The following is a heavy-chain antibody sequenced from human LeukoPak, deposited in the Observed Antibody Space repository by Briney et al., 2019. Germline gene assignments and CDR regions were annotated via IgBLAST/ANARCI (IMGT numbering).Heavy chain of an antibody. Sequence: GASVKVSCKASGYIFTAYYVHWVRQAPGQGLEWMGWIHPKSGDTNFAQRVQGRVTLTSDTTLNTIYVELSGLRSDDTAIYYCARDTWFGNYYLDVWGSGTTVTVSS. CDR2: IHPKSGDT. J-gene: IGHJ6*03. D-gene: IGHD3-10*01. CDR3: ARDTWFGNYYLDV. CDR1: GYIFTAYY. V-gene: IGHV1-2*02.